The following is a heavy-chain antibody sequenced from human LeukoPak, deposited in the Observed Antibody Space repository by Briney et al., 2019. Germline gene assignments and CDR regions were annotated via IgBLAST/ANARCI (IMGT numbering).Heavy chain of an antibody. CDR3: ASSGFWHSGPFDY. V-gene: IGHV3-66*01. D-gene: IGHD3-10*01. J-gene: IGHJ4*02. Sequence: AGGSLRLSCAASGFTVSSNYMSWVRQAPGKGLEWVSVIYSGGSTYYADSVKGRFTISRDNSKNTLYLQMNSLRAEDTAVYYCASSGFWHSGPFDYWGQGTLVTVSS. CDR1: GFTVSSNY. CDR2: IYSGGST.